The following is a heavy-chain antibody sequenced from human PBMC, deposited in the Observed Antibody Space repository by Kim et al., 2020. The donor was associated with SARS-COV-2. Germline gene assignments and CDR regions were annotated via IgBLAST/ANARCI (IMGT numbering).Heavy chain of an antibody. Sequence: GGSLRLSCAASGFTFSSYWMSWVRQAPGKGLEWVANIKQDGSEKYYVDSVKGRFTISRDNAKNSLYLQMNSLRAEDTAVYYCVREDGDYYFDAFDIWGQGTMVTVSS. D-gene: IGHD4-17*01. J-gene: IGHJ3*02. CDR3: VREDGDYYFDAFDI. CDR2: IKQDGSEK. CDR1: GFTFSSYW. V-gene: IGHV3-7*03.